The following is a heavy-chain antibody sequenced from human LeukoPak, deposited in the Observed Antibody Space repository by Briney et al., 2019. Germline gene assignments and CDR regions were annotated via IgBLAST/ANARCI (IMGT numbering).Heavy chain of an antibody. CDR2: ISNSGRVT. CDR3: GRDRRQIYYGVDV. J-gene: IGHJ6*02. Sequence: GGSLRLSCAASGFSFTIYSMNWVRQAPGKGLEWVSFISNSGRVTYYADSVKGRFTISRDTATNSLYLQMNSLRAEDTAVYYCGRDRRQIYYGVDVWGQGTTVTVSS. CDR1: GFSFTIYS. V-gene: IGHV3-48*01.